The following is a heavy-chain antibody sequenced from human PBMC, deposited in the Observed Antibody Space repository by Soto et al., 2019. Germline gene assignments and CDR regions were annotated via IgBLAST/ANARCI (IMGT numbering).Heavy chain of an antibody. CDR3: AKELYAGNIVISSCFDS. Sequence: ELQLLESGGGLVQPGGSLRLSCVASGFTFNSYAMSWVRQAPGKGLEWVSTIALNGDGTSYADSVKGRFAISRDNSNSKNTLYLQMNSLRADDTAVYFCAKELYAGNIVISSCFDSWGQGTLVTVSS. J-gene: IGHJ4*02. CDR2: IALNGDGT. CDR1: GFTFNSYA. V-gene: IGHV3-23*01. D-gene: IGHD2-15*01.